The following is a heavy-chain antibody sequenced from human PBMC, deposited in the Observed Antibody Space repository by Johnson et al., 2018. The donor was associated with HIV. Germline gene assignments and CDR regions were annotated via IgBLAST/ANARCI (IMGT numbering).Heavy chain of an antibody. J-gene: IGHJ3*02. CDR1: GFTFSDYY. CDR2: ISSSGSTI. CDR3: AKDFGSRSWHAFDI. V-gene: IGHV3-11*04. D-gene: IGHD6-13*01. Sequence: QVQLVESGGGLVQPGGSLRLSCAASGFTFSDYYMSWIRQAPGKGLEWVSYISSSGSTIYYADSVKGRFTISRDNAKNSLYLQMSSLRDEDTSVYYCAKDFGSRSWHAFDIWGQGTVVTVSS.